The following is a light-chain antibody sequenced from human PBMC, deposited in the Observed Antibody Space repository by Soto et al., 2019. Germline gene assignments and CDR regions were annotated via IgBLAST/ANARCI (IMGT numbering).Light chain of an antibody. CDR2: DAS. V-gene: IGKV3-11*01. CDR3: QQRSNWPPWT. CDR1: QSVDSY. Sequence: VLSKSPATLSLKKGERATLSCRASQSVDSYLAWYQQKPGQAPRLLIYDASNRATGIPARFSGSGSGTDFTLTISSLEPEDFAVYYCQQRSNWPPWTFGQG. J-gene: IGKJ1*01.